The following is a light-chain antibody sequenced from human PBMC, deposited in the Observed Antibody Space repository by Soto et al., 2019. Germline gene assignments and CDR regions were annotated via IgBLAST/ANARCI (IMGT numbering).Light chain of an antibody. CDR3: QQYDNRPPFT. CDR1: QDISNY. J-gene: IGKJ3*01. Sequence: DIQMTQSPSSLSASVGDRVTITCQASQDISNYLNWYQQKPGKAPKLRIYDASNLETGVPSRFSGSGSGTDFTFTISSLQPEDIATYYCQQYDNRPPFTFGPGTKVDIK. CDR2: DAS. V-gene: IGKV1-33*01.